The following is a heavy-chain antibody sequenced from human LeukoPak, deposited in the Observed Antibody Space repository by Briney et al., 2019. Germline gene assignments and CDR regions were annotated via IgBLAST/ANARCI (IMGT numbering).Heavy chain of an antibody. J-gene: IGHJ4*02. CDR1: GFTFSSYG. CDR2: IWYDGSNK. Sequence: PGRSLRLSCAASGFTFSSYGMHWVRQAPGKGLEWVAVIWYDGSNKYYADSVKGRFTISRDNSKNTLYLQMNSPRAEDTAVYYCARAHDYGDYPRDWGQGTLVTVSS. V-gene: IGHV3-33*01. CDR3: ARAHDYGDYPRD. D-gene: IGHD4-17*01.